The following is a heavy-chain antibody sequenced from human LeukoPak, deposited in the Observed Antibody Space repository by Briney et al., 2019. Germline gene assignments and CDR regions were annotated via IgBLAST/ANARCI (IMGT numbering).Heavy chain of an antibody. V-gene: IGHV3-20*04. CDR3: ARSLGAAVSYYYYYMDV. D-gene: IGHD3-16*01. CDR1: GFTFDDYG. CDR2: INWNGGST. Sequence: GGSLRLSCASSGFTFDDYGMSWVRQAPGKGLGWVFGINWNGGSTGYADSVKGRFTISRDNAKNSLYLQMNSLRAEDTALYYCARSLGAAVSYYYYYMDVWGKGTTVTVSS. J-gene: IGHJ6*03.